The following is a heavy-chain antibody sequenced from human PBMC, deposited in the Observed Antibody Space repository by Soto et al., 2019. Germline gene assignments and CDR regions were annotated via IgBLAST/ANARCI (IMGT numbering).Heavy chain of an antibody. CDR2: IYYSGST. J-gene: IGHJ4*02. V-gene: IGHV4-39*01. CDR3: ARLGECSGGSCYFADPTYYFDY. Sequence: SETLSLTCTVSGGSISSSSYYWGWIRQPPGKGLEWIGSIYYSGSTYYNPSLKSRVTISVDTSKNQFSLKLSSVTAADTAVYYCARLGECSGGSCYFADPTYYFDYWGQGTLVTVS. CDR1: GGSISSSSYY. D-gene: IGHD2-15*01.